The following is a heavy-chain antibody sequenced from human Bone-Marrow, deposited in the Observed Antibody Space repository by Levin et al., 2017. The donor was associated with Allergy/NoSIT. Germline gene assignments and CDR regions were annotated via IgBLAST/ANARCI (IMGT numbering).Heavy chain of an antibody. V-gene: IGHV3-7*01. CDR1: GVNFKSYG. CDR2: INEDGSEQ. D-gene: IGHD1-7*01. Sequence: GGSLRLSCAASGVNFKSYGMGWVRQAPGKGLEWVANINEDGSEQNYADSVKGRFTIARDNVKNSVSLHMNSLRAQDTALYYCAIQQYNWNYWKWGQGTLITVSS. CDR3: AIQQYNWNYWK. J-gene: IGHJ4*02.